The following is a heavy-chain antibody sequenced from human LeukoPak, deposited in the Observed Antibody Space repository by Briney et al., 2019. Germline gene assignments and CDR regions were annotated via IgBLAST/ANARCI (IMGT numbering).Heavy chain of an antibody. J-gene: IGHJ4*02. CDR1: GFTFSNAW. CDR2: IRRKTNGGTT. V-gene: IGHV3-15*01. CDR3: TTDPAGTSGFDY. D-gene: IGHD6-13*01. Sequence: PGGSLRLSCAASGFTFSNAWMTWVRQAPGKGLEWVGLIRRKTNGGTTDYAAPVKGGFTISRDDSKNTLYLQMNSLKVEDTAVYYCTTDPAGTSGFDYWGQGTLVTVSS.